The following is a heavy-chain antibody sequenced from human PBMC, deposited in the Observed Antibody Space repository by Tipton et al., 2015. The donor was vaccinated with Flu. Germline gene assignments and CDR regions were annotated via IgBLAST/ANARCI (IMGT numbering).Heavy chain of an antibody. V-gene: IGHV4-39*01. J-gene: IGHJ4*02. CDR2: IYYSGST. D-gene: IGHD3-3*01. Sequence: TLSLTCTVSGGSISSSSYYWGWIRQPPGKGLEWIGSIYYSGSTYYNPPLKSRVTISVDTSKNQFSLKLSSVTAADTAVYYCAAPFWGGYYSVAIGYWGQGTLVPVSS. CDR3: AAPFWGGYYSVAIGY. CDR1: GGSISSSSYY.